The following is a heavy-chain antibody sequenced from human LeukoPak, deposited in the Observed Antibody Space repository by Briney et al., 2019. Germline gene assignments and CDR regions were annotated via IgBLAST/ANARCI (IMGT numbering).Heavy chain of an antibody. V-gene: IGHV3-23*01. CDR2: ISGTGGST. J-gene: IGHJ4*02. D-gene: IGHD5-24*01. Sequence: GGSLRLPCAASAFTLSSYTMNWVRQAPGKGLEWVSAISGTGGSTYYADSVKGRFTISRDNSKNTLYLQMNSLRAEDTAVYYCAKGVATIRRFDYWGQGTLVTVSS. CDR1: AFTLSSYT. CDR3: AKGVATIRRFDY.